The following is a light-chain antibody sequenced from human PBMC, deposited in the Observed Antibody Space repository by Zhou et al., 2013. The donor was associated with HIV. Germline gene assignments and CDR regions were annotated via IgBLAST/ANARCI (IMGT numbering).Light chain of an antibody. Sequence: DVVMTQSPLSLPVTLGQPASIFCRSSQSLVHSDGNTYLYWFHQRPGQSPRRLIYKVSNRDSGVPDRFSGSGSGTDFTLKISRVEAEDVGVYYCMQGTHWRSFGLGTKVEIK. CDR3: MQGTHWRS. CDR1: QSLVHSDGNTY. CDR2: KVS. J-gene: IGKJ1*01. V-gene: IGKV2-30*02.